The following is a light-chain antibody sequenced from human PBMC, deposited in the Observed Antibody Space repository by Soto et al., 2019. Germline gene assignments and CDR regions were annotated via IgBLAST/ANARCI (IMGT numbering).Light chain of an antibody. J-gene: IGKJ1*01. CDR1: QSITSY. Sequence: DIQMTQSPSSLSASVGDRVTITCRASQSITSYLNWYQQKPGKAPKLLIYAASSLQSGVPSRFSGSGSGTDFTLTISSLQPEDFATYYCQQTYGPPWTFGQGTKVEIK. CDR3: QQTYGPPWT. CDR2: AAS. V-gene: IGKV1-39*01.